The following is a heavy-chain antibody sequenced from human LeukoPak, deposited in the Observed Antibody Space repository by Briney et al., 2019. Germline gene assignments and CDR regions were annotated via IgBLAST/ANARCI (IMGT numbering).Heavy chain of an antibody. V-gene: IGHV1-69*13. CDR2: IIPIFGTA. D-gene: IGHD6-6*01. CDR3: ARLSCIAARPCGYYYGMDV. CDR1: GGTFSSYA. Sequence: SVKVSCKASGGTFSSYAISWVGQAPGQGLEWMGGIIPIFGTANYAQKFQGRVTITADESTSTAYMELSSLRSEDTAVYYCARLSCIAARPCGYYYGMDVWGQGTTVTVSS. J-gene: IGHJ6*02.